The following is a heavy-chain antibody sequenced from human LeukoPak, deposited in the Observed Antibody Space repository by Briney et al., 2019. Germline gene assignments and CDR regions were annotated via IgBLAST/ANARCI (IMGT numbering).Heavy chain of an antibody. J-gene: IGHJ5*02. Sequence: GGSLRLSCAVSGFSFDNYDMHWVRQISGEGLELVAAIGTGGDTYYRDSVKGRFTISRGNAKNSLYLQMNSLRVGDTAVYYCVRDYGLGGFGPWGQGALVTVSS. CDR1: GFSFDNYD. V-gene: IGHV3-13*01. CDR2: IGTGGDT. D-gene: IGHD3-10*01. CDR3: VRDYGLGGFGP.